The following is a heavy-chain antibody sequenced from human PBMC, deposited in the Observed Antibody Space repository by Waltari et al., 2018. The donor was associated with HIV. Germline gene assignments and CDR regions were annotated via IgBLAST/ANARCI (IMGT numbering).Heavy chain of an antibody. CDR3: ARDGKQYSSGWYYFDY. CDR2: ISSSSSTI. D-gene: IGHD6-19*01. Sequence: EVQLVESGGGLVQPGGSLRLSCAASGFTFSSYSLHWVRQAPGKGLEWVSYISSSSSTIYYADSVKGRFTISRDNAKNSLYLQMNSLRDEDTAVYYCARDGKQYSSGWYYFDYWGQGTLVTVSS. V-gene: IGHV3-48*02. J-gene: IGHJ4*02. CDR1: GFTFSSYS.